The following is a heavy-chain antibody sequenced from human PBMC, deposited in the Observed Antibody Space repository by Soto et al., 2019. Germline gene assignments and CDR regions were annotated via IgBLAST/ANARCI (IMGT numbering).Heavy chain of an antibody. V-gene: IGHV3-11*01. J-gene: IGHJ4*02. CDR3: ARLQKIVVVLAAMDY. CDR1: GFTFNDHY. D-gene: IGHD2-15*01. Sequence: QVYLVESGGGLVKPGGSLRLSCAASGFTFNDHYMIWIRQAPGKGLEWISHISGGGDDLHYADSVKGRFTISRDNTKNSLYLQMESLRAEDTAVYFCARLQKIVVVLAAMDYWGQGTLVTVSS. CDR2: ISGGGDDL.